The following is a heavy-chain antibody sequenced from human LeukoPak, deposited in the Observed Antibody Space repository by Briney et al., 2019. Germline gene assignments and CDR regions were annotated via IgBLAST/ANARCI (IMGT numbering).Heavy chain of an antibody. J-gene: IGHJ4*02. Sequence: PGGSLRLSCAASGFTLSDCSMTWVRQAPGQGLEWISFLTSGGVSAFYADSVRGRFTVSRDDARNSLSLYMNTLRADDTAVYYCASSLNTVMVSPYYLEYWGTGTLVTVSS. CDR3: ASSLNTVMVSPYYLEY. D-gene: IGHD5-18*01. CDR1: GFTLSDCS. V-gene: IGHV3-11*04. CDR2: LTSGGVSA.